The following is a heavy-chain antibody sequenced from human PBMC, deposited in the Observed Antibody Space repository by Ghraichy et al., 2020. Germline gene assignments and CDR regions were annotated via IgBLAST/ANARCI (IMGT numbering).Heavy chain of an antibody. CDR1: GGSFSGYY. V-gene: IGHV4-34*01. J-gene: IGHJ4*02. CDR2: INHSGST. CDR3: ASSPLMRGRVIPRKYFDY. D-gene: IGHD3-16*01. Sequence: SETLSLTCAVYGGSFSGYYWSWIRQPPGKRLEWIGEINHSGSTNYNPSLKSRVTISVDTSKNQFSLKLSSVTAADTAVYYCASSPLMRGRVIPRKYFDYWGQGTLVTVSS.